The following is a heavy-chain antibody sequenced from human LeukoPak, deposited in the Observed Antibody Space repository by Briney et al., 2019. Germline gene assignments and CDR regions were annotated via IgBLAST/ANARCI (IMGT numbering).Heavy chain of an antibody. CDR3: ARESNWSAQDY. CDR1: GYTFTIYA. V-gene: IGHV1-3*01. CDR2: INAGNGNT. Sequence: ASVTASFKASGYTFTIYAMHWVRQAHGQRGEWMGWINAGNGNTKYSQKFQGRVTITRDTSASTAYMELSSLRSEDTAVYYCARESNWSAQDYWGQGTLVTVSS. D-gene: IGHD6-13*01. J-gene: IGHJ4*02.